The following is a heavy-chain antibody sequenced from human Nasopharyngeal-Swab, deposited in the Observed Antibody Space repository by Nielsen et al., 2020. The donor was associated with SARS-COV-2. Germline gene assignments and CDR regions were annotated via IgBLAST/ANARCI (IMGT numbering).Heavy chain of an antibody. J-gene: IGHJ5*02. CDR3: ARDGLTYYDILTGYSWFDP. CDR2: ISTSSSYL. CDR1: GFTLSSNS. V-gene: IGHV3-21*01. D-gene: IGHD3-9*01. Sequence: GGSLRLSCAASGFTLSSNSMNWVRQAPGKGLEWVSSISTSSSYLYYADSVKGRFTISRDNPKNSLYLQMNSLRAEDTAVYYCARDGLTYYDILTGYSWFDPWGQGTLVTVSS.